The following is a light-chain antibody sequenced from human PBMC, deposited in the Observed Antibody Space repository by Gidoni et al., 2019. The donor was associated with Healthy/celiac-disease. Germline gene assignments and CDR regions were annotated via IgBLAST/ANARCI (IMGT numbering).Light chain of an antibody. CDR2: GSS. Sequence: EMVLTQSPGTLSLSPGERATLSCSARQSVSSSYLAWYQQKPGQSPRLLIYGSSSRATGIPDRFSGSGSGTDFPLTSSRLEPADFAVYYCQQYGSSPTTFGQGTKVEIK. CDR3: QQYGSSPTT. CDR1: QSVSSSY. J-gene: IGKJ1*01. V-gene: IGKV3-20*01.